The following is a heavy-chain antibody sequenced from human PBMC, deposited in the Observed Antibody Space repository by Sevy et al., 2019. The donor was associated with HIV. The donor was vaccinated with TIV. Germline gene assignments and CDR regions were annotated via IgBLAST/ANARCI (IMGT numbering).Heavy chain of an antibody. V-gene: IGHV3-20*01. CDR1: GFTFDDYA. J-gene: IGHJ3*02. D-gene: IGHD3-22*01. CDR2: INWKTDNV. CDR3: ARNTYYLDSTGFGAFDI. Sequence: GGSLRLSCAASGFTFDDYAMSWVRQAPGKGWEWVSAINWKTDNVGYADSVKDRFTISRDNAKRSLYLQMNSLRPEDTALYHCARNTYYLDSTGFGAFDIWGQGIIVTVSS.